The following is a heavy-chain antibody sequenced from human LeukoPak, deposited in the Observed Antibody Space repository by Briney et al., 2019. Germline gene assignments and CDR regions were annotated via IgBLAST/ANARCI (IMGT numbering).Heavy chain of an antibody. J-gene: IGHJ4*02. Sequence: PSETLSLTCAVYGGSFSGYYWSWIRQPPGKGLEWIGEINHSGSTNYNPSLKSRVTISVDTSKNQFSLKLSSVTAADTAVYYCARSIAVAGTGYYFDYWGQGTLVTVSS. V-gene: IGHV4-34*01. CDR3: ARSIAVAGTGYYFDY. CDR1: GGSFSGYY. CDR2: INHSGST. D-gene: IGHD6-19*01.